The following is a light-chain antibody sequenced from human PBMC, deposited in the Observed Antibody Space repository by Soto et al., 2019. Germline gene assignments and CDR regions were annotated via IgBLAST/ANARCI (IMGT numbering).Light chain of an antibody. Sequence: EIVLTQSPATLSVSPGERATLSCRASQSISSNLACYQQKPGQAPRLLLYAASTRATGIPARFSGSGSGTEFTLTISSLQSEDFAVYYCHQYNNWPPLTFGGGTKVEIK. CDR1: QSISSN. CDR2: AAS. J-gene: IGKJ4*01. CDR3: HQYNNWPPLT. V-gene: IGKV3-15*01.